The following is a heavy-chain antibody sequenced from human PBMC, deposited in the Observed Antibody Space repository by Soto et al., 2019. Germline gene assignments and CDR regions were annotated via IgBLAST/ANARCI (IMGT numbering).Heavy chain of an antibody. Sequence: PSETLSLTCTVSGGSISSYYWSWIRQPPGKGLEWIGYIYYSGSTNYNPSLKSRVTISVDTSKNQFSLKLSSVTAADTAVYYCASAVAATNNWFDPWGQGTLVTVSS. V-gene: IGHV4-59*01. CDR3: ASAVAATNNWFDP. CDR1: GGSISSYY. J-gene: IGHJ5*02. D-gene: IGHD2-15*01. CDR2: IYYSGST.